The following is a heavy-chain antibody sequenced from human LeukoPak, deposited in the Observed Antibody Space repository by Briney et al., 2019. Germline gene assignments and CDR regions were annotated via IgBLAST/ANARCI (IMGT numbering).Heavy chain of an antibody. Sequence: ASVKVSCKASGGTFSSYAISWVRQAPGQGLEWMGRIIPILGIANYAQKFQGRVTITADKSTSTAYMELSSLRSEDTAVYYCARDPLERRGPGDRPIDYWGQGTLVTVSS. J-gene: IGHJ4*02. CDR2: IIPILGIA. D-gene: IGHD1-1*01. V-gene: IGHV1-69*04. CDR1: GGTFSSYA. CDR3: ARDPLERRGPGDRPIDY.